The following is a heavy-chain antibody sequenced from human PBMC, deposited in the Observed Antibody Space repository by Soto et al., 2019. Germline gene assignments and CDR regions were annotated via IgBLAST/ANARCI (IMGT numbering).Heavy chain of an antibody. CDR1: GYTFNTYG. Sequence: ASVKVSYKTSGYTFNTYGINWVRQAPGQGLELMGWISAYDGKTTYAEKFQGRVTLTTDTSTSTAYMELRSLRSDDTAIYYCARGPHEFWTSYWFDPWGQGTPVTVSS. CDR3: ARGPHEFWTSYWFDP. J-gene: IGHJ5*02. D-gene: IGHD3-3*01. V-gene: IGHV1-18*01. CDR2: ISAYDGKT.